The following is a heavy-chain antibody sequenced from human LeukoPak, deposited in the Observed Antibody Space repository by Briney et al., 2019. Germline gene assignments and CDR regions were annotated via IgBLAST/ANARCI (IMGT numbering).Heavy chain of an antibody. D-gene: IGHD5-12*01. Sequence: SETLSLTCAVYGGSFSGYYWSWIRQPPGKGLEWIGEINHSGSTNYNPSLKSRVTISVDTSRNQFSLKLSSVTAADTAVYYCARLSGPLMATILPGRSGYDYWGQGTLVTVSS. CDR1: GGSFSGYY. J-gene: IGHJ4*02. CDR2: INHSGST. CDR3: ARLSGPLMATILPGRSGYDY. V-gene: IGHV4-34*01.